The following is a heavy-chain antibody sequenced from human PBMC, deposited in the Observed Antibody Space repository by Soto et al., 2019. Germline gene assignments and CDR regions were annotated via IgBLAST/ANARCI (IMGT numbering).Heavy chain of an antibody. CDR3: ARDDLDY. Sequence: EVQLVESGGGLVQPGGSLRLSCAASGFTFSTYWMSWARQAPGKGLEWVSNINQDVSEKNYVDSVKGRFTISRDNAKNSLYLQMNSLRAEGAAVYYCARDDLDYWGQGNLVTVSS. V-gene: IGHV3-7*01. CDR2: INQDVSEK. CDR1: GFTFSTYW. J-gene: IGHJ4*02.